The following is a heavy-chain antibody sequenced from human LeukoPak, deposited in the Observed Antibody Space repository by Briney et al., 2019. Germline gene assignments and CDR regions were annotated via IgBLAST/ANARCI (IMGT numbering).Heavy chain of an antibody. Sequence: SQTLSLTCTVSGGSISSGSYYWSWIRQPAGNGLEWIGRIYTSGSTNYNPSLKSRVTISVDTSKNQFSLKLSSVTAADTAVYYCARGLWELPDYWGQGTLVTVSS. D-gene: IGHD1-26*01. CDR3: ARGLWELPDY. J-gene: IGHJ4*02. CDR1: GGSISSGSYY. V-gene: IGHV4-61*02. CDR2: IYTSGST.